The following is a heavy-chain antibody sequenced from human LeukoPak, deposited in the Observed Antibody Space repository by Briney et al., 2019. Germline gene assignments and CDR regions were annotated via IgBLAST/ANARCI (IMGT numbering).Heavy chain of an antibody. CDR3: ARGEGSGSYYHY. CDR1: GYTFTGYY. J-gene: IGHJ4*02. D-gene: IGHD3-10*01. V-gene: IGHV1-2*02. CDR2: INPNSGGT. Sequence: ASVKVSCKASGYTFTGYYMHWVRQAPGQGLERMGWINPNSGGTNYAQKFQGRVTMTRDTSISTAYMELSRLRSDDTAVYYCARGEGSGSYYHYWGQGTLVTVSS.